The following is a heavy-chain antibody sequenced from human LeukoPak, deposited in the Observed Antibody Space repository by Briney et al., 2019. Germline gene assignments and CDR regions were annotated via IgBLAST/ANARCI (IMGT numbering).Heavy chain of an antibody. Sequence: PGRSLRLSCAASGMTFRNYDFHWVRQAPGKGLEWVTIIWYDGSNEYYADSVKGRFAFSRDNSKNTLYLQMNNLRVEDTAVYYCATSRGSYYMDVWGKGTTVTVSS. CDR1: GMTFRNYD. V-gene: IGHV3-33*01. D-gene: IGHD1-26*01. J-gene: IGHJ6*03. CDR3: ATSRGSYYMDV. CDR2: IWYDGSNE.